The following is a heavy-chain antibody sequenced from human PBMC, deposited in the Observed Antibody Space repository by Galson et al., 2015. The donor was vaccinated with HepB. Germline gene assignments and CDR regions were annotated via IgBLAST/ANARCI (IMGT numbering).Heavy chain of an antibody. Sequence: SLRLSCAASGFTFSSYSMNWVRQAPGKGLEWVSYISSSSSTIYYADSVKGRFTISRDNAKNSLYLQMNSLRDEDTAVYYCARDSDRMVRGVIPYFDYWGQGTLVTVSS. J-gene: IGHJ4*02. D-gene: IGHD3-10*01. V-gene: IGHV3-48*02. CDR2: ISSSSSTI. CDR3: ARDSDRMVRGVIPYFDY. CDR1: GFTFSSYS.